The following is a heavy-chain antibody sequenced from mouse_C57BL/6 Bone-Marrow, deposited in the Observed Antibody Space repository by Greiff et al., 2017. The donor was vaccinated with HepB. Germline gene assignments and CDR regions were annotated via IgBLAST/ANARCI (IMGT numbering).Heavy chain of an antibody. CDR1: GYTFTSYW. CDR3: ARGTAQVPRPEFAY. J-gene: IGHJ3*01. V-gene: IGHV1-64*01. CDR2: IHPNSGST. Sequence: QVQLQQPGAELVKPGASVKLSCKASGYTFTSYWMHWVKQRPGQGLEWIGMIHPNSGSTNYNEKFKSKATLTVDKSSSTAYMQLSSLTSEDSAVYYCARGTAQVPRPEFAYWGQGTLVTVSA. D-gene: IGHD3-2*02.